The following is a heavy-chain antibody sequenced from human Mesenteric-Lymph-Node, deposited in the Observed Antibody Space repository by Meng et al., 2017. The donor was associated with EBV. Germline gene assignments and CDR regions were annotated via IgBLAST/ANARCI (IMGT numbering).Heavy chain of an antibody. Sequence: QVQLRELSPGLCNLSATLSLTCACSGAPIRSTTWWRWVRKSPGKGLEWIGEIFHTGSTNYNPSLKSRVTISADESKNQVSLKLTSVTAADTAVYYCARGEGSSSYFDYWGQGSLVTVSS. V-gene: IGHV4-4*02. CDR1: GAPIRSTTW. CDR3: ARGEGSSSYFDY. D-gene: IGHD6-13*01. CDR2: IFHTGST. J-gene: IGHJ4*02.